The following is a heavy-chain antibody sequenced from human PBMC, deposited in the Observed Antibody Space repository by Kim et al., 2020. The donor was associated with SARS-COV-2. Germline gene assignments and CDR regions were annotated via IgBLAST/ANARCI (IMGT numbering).Heavy chain of an antibody. V-gene: IGHV3-30-3*01. D-gene: IGHD2-2*01. CDR2: ISYDGSNK. Sequence: GGSLRLSCAASGFTFSSYAMHWVRQAPGKGLEWVAVISYDGSNKYYADSVKGRFTISRDNSKNTLYLQMNSLRAEDTAVYYCARPDPSTSYPEGFDPWGQGTLVTVSS. CDR3: ARPDPSTSYPEGFDP. CDR1: GFTFSSYA. J-gene: IGHJ5*02.